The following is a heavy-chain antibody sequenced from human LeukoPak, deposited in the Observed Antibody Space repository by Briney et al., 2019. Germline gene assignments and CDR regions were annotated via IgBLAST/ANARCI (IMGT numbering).Heavy chain of an antibody. D-gene: IGHD1-1*01. CDR3: STEIKWERTDFDY. CDR2: IKTKTDGGTT. Sequence: KPGGSLRLSCAASGFTFSNAWMSWVRQAPGKGLEWVGRIKTKTDGGTTDYAAPVKGRFTISRDDSKNTLYLQMDSLKTEDTAVYYCSTEIKWERTDFDYWGQGTMVTVCS. CDR1: GFTFSNAW. J-gene: IGHJ4*02. V-gene: IGHV3-15*01.